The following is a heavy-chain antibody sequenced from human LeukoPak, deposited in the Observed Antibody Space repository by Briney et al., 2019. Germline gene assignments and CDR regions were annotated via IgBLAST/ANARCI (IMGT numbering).Heavy chain of an antibody. D-gene: IGHD6-13*01. CDR3: AREDPGSSEP. V-gene: IGHV4-34*01. J-gene: IGHJ5*02. Sequence: SETLSLTCAVYGGSFSGYYWSWIRQPPGKGLEWIGEINHSGSTNYNPSLKSRVTISVDTSKNQFSLKLSSVTAADTAVYYCAREDPGSSEPWGQGTLVTVSS. CDR1: GGSFSGYY. CDR2: INHSGST.